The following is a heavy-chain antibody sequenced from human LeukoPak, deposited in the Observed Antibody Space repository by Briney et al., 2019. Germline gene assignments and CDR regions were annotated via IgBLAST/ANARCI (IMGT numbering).Heavy chain of an antibody. V-gene: IGHV3-30*02. J-gene: IGHJ5*02. D-gene: IGHD3-10*01. Sequence: GGSLRLSCAASGFTFSSYGMHWVRQAPGKGLEWVAFIRYDGSNKYYADSVKGRFTISRDNSKNTLYLQMNSLRAEDTAVYYCARHNYGSGSPNRGWFDPWGQGTLVTVSS. CDR1: GFTFSSYG. CDR2: IRYDGSNK. CDR3: ARHNYGSGSPNRGWFDP.